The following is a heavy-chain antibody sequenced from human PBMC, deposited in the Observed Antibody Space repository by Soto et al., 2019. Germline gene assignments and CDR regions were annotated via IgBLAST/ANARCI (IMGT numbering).Heavy chain of an antibody. D-gene: IGHD6-13*01. J-gene: IGHJ6*02. CDR3: ARPKAAADIDYYGMDV. Sequence: QVQLQESGPGLVKPSGTLSLTCAVSGGSISSSNWWSWVRQPPGKGLEWIGEVYHSGSTNYNPSLKSRFTVSVDKSKNQFSLKLSSVTAADTAVYYCARPKAAADIDYYGMDVWGQGTTVTVSS. V-gene: IGHV4-4*02. CDR1: GGSISSSNW. CDR2: VYHSGST.